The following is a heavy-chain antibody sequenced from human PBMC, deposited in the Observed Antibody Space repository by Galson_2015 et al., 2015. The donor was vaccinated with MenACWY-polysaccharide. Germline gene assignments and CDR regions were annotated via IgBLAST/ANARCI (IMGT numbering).Heavy chain of an antibody. CDR1: GFRINTYY. Sequence: SLRLSCAASGFRINTYYMNWVRQTPGKGLEWVSSISNSGNDMQYTVSVRGRFTISRDIAKNSLFLQMNSLGVEDTAIYYCATDFHNYGMDVWGRGTTVTVSS. CDR3: ATDFHNYGMDV. CDR2: ISNSGNDM. V-gene: IGHV3-21*06. D-gene: IGHD5-24*01. J-gene: IGHJ6*02.